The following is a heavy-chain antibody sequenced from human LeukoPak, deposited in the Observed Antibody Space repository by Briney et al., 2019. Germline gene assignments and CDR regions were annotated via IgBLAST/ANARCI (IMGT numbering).Heavy chain of an antibody. J-gene: IGHJ6*03. CDR1: GFTFSSYG. CDR2: IWYDGSNK. Sequence: PGRSLRLSCAASGFTFSSYGMHWVRQAPGKGLEWVAVIWYDGSNKYYADSVKGRFTISRDNSKNTLYLQMNSLRAEDTAVYYCARDEYYGSGSYYLTKYYYYYYYMDVWGKGTTVTVSS. D-gene: IGHD3-10*01. CDR3: ARDEYYGSGSYYLTKYYYYYYYMDV. V-gene: IGHV3-33*01.